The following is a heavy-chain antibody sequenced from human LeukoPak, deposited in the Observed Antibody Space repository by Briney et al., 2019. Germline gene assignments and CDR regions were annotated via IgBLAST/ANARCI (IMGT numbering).Heavy chain of an antibody. CDR1: GFPFRSHW. CDR3: AKDFGRGIVVVPAAFYDAFDI. J-gene: IGHJ3*02. CDR2: ISTDGTTT. Sequence: GSLRLSCAASGFPFRSHWMHWVRQVPGKGLVWVSHISTDGTTTNYADSVKGRFTISRDNSKNTLYLQMNSLRAEDTAVYYCAKDFGRGIVVVPAAFYDAFDIWGQGTMVTVSS. V-gene: IGHV3-74*01. D-gene: IGHD2-2*01.